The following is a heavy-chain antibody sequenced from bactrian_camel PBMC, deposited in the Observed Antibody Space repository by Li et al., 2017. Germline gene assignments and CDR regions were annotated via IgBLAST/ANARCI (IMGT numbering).Heavy chain of an antibody. CDR2: IYTRTSTP. V-gene: IGHV3-2*01. D-gene: IGHD2*01. Sequence: HVQLVESGGGSVQAGGSLRLSCAASDATYSSNNCLGWFRQAPGKEREGVAVIYTRTSTPFYLDSVKGRFTISQENAKSMMYLQMNSLTPEDTAVYYCAARSRYCFGSSRDLDRAEYDYWGQGTQVTVS. CDR1: DATYSSNN. J-gene: IGHJ4*01. CDR3: AARSRYCFGSSRDLDRAEYDY.